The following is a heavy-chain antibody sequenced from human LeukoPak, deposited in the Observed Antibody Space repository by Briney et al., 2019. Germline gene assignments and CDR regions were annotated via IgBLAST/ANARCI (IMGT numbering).Heavy chain of an antibody. V-gene: IGHV4-34*01. CDR1: GGSFSGYY. J-gene: IGHJ5*02. Sequence: SETLSLTCAVYGGSFSGYYWSWIRQPPGKGLEWIGEINHSGSTNYNPSLKSRVTISVDTSKNQFSLKLSSVTAADTAVYYCARSSGPSNWFDPWGQGTLATVSS. CDR3: ARSSGPSNWFDP. CDR2: INHSGST. D-gene: IGHD6-19*01.